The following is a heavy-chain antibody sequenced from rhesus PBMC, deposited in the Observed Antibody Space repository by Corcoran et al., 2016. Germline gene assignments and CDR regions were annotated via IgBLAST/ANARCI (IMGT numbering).Heavy chain of an antibody. V-gene: IGHV1S9*01. CDR1: GYTFTSYY. D-gene: IGHD6-13*01. J-gene: IGHJ4*01. CDR2: RTPSNGHT. CDR3: ARGSSWSEH. Sequence: QVQLVQSGAEVKKPGASVKLSCKASGYTFTSYYINWVRQAPEQVLDWMEGRTPSNGHTGSAQRFQGTFTMPRHTSTSTAYMELNSLRSEDTAVYYCARGSSWSEHWGQGVLVTVSS.